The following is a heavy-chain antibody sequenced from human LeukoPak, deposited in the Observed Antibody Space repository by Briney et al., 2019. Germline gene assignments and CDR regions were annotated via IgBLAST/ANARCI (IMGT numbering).Heavy chain of an antibody. D-gene: IGHD4-17*01. CDR1: GFTLRSYG. CDR2: IKEDGSEK. V-gene: IGHV3-7*01. Sequence: GGSLRLSCAASGFTLRSYGMGWVRQAPGKGLEWVANIKEDGSEKNYVDSVKGRFTISRDNAKNSLYLQMNSLRVDDTAVSYCARDDDGYGDDYDYWGQGTLVTVSS. J-gene: IGHJ4*02. CDR3: ARDDDGYGDDYDY.